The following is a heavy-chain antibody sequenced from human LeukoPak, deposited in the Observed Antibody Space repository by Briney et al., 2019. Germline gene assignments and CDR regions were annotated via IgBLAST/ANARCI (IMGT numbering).Heavy chain of an antibody. J-gene: IGHJ4*02. D-gene: IGHD2-21*01. CDR1: GFTFSSNW. CDR2: INQDESEK. CDR3: ARGRDLLN. Sequence: GGSLRLSCAASGFTFSSNWMSWVRQAPGKGLEWAATINQDESEKYYVDSVKGRFTLSRDNAKNSLYLQMNSLRADDSGVYYCARGRDLLNWGQGTLVTVSS. V-gene: IGHV3-7*01.